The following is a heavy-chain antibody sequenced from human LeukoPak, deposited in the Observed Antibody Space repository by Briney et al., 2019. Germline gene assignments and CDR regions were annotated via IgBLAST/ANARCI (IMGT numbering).Heavy chain of an antibody. CDR3: TKDLSHDSSG. CDR1: GFRFSDYW. D-gene: IGHD3-22*01. V-gene: IGHV3-7*01. CDR2: INIDGSEK. Sequence: GGSLRLSCAASGFRFSDYWMTWVRQAPGKGLECVANINIDGSEKYYPHSVKGRFTVSRDNAKNSLYLQMNNMRVEDTAIYYCTKDLSHDSSGWGQGTLVTVSS. J-gene: IGHJ4*02.